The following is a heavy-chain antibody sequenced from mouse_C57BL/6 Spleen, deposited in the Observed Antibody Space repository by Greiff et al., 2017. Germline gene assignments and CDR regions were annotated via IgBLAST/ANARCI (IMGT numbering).Heavy chain of an antibody. CDR3: VRESNYAYFDY. Sequence: VKDRSTISRDDSQSMLYLQMNNLKTEDTAMYYCVRESNYAYFDYWGQGTTLTVSS. D-gene: IGHD2-5*01. J-gene: IGHJ2*01. V-gene: IGHV10-3*01.